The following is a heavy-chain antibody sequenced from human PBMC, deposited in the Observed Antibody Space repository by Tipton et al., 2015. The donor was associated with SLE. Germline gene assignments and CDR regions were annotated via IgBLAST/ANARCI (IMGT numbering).Heavy chain of an antibody. CDR2: INHSGST. CDR3: AEGGAARQPPLDH. D-gene: IGHD6-6*01. CDR1: GGSFSGYY. J-gene: IGHJ4*02. V-gene: IGHV4-34*01. Sequence: TLSLTCAVYGGSFSGYYWSWIRQPPGKGLEWIGEINHSGSTNYNPSLKSRVTISVDTSKNQFSLKLSSVTAADTAVYYCAEGGAARQPPLDHWGQGTLVNVSS.